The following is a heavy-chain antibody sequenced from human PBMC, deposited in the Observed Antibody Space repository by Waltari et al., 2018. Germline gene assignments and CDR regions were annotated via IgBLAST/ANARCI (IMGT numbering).Heavy chain of an antibody. J-gene: IGHJ5*02. D-gene: IGHD6-13*01. CDR1: GFTFSDHA. CDR3: ARGFWGGAAAVDL. Sequence: QVQLEESGGGVVQPGTSLTLSCAASGFTFSDHAMYWVRQSPGGGLQGLSFISFDGSQESYEESVKGRFAISRDNSRDTLHLQIHALRSEDTAVYFCARGFWGGAAAVDLWGQGTLVTVSS. V-gene: IGHV3-30*09. CDR2: ISFDGSQE.